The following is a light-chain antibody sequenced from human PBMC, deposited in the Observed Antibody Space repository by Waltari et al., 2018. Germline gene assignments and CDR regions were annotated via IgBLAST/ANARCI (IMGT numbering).Light chain of an antibody. J-gene: IGKJ2*01. CDR3: LQRRNWPYT. CDR2: DAS. V-gene: IGKV3-11*01. Sequence: EIVLTQSPATLSLSPGERATLSCRASQRVNRYFSWYQQKPGQAPRLLIYDASNRATGIPARFSGSGSGTDFTLTISSLEPEDFAVYYCLQRRNWPYTFGQGTKLEIK. CDR1: QRVNRY.